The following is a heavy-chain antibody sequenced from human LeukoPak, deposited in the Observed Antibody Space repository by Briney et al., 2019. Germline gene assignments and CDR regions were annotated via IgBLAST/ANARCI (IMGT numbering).Heavy chain of an antibody. CDR3: ARTGLRRLYFDY. V-gene: IGHV4-34*01. Sequence: SETLSLTCAVYGGSFSGYYWSWTRQPPGKGLEWIGEINHSGSTNYNPSLKSRVTISVDTSKNQFSLKLSSVTAADTAVYYCARTGLRRLYFDYWGQGTLVTVSS. CDR2: INHSGST. J-gene: IGHJ4*02. D-gene: IGHD4-17*01. CDR1: GGSFSGYY.